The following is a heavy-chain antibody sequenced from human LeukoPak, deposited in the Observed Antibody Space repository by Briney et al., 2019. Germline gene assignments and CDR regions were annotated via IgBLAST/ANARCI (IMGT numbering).Heavy chain of an antibody. V-gene: IGHV3-74*01. J-gene: IGHJ4*01. CDR1: GFTFSSYW. Sequence: GESLRLSCAASGFTFSSYWMHWVRQAPGKGLVWVSRINSDGSSTNYADSVKGRFTISRDNAKNTLYLQMNSLRAEDTAMYYCARAVYYSNYLGYWGQGTLVTVSS. D-gene: IGHD3-10*01. CDR3: ARAVYYSNYLGY. CDR2: INSDGSST.